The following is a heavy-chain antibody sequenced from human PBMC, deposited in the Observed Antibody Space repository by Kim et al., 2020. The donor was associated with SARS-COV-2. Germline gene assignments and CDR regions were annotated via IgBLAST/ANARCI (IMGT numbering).Heavy chain of an antibody. V-gene: IGHV3-48*03. Sequence: GGSLRLSCAASGFTFSSYEMNWVRQAPGKGLEWVSFISSSGSNIYYADSVKGRFTISRDNAKNSLYLQMNSLRAEDTAVYYCARGRQVGYCSSSSCPARYDYNYGMGAWGQGTTVTVSS. CDR2: ISSSGSNI. J-gene: IGHJ6*02. D-gene: IGHD2-2*03. CDR3: ARGRQVGYCSSSSCPARYDYNYGMGA. CDR1: GFTFSSYE.